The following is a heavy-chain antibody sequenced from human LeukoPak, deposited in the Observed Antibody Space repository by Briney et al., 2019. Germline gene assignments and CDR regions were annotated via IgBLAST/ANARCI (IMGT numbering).Heavy chain of an antibody. V-gene: IGHV2-5*02. J-gene: IGHJ4*02. Sequence: SGPTLVKPTQTLTLTCSFSGFSLSTSGVGVGWIRQPPGKALEWLALIYWDGDKRYSPSLRNRLTVTKVTSKNQVVLTLANMDPADTATYYCARRPPYSYNTSGQSFDYWGQGTLATISS. CDR3: ARRPPYSYNTSGQSFDY. CDR1: GFSLSTSGVG. CDR2: IYWDGDK. D-gene: IGHD3-22*01.